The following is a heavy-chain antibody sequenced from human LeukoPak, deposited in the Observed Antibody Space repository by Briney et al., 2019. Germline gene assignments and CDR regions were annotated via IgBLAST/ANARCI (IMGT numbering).Heavy chain of an antibody. CDR1: GYTFTSYG. V-gene: IGHV1-18*01. D-gene: IGHD1-26*01. CDR2: ISAYNGNT. Sequence: ASVKVSCKASGYTFTSYGISWVRQAPGQGLEWMGWISAYNGNTNYAQKLQGGVTMTTDTSTSTAYMELRSLRSDDTAEYYCASSFGSGSYYVGPGGGFYDYWGQGTLVTVSS. CDR3: ASSFGSGSYYVGPGGGFYDY. J-gene: IGHJ4*02.